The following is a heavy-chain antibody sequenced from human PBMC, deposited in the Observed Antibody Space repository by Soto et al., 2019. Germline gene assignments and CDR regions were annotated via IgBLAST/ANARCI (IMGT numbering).Heavy chain of an antibody. CDR3: SHGQIMGHYRSALDF. CDR1: GDSISGNNW. D-gene: IGHD3-16*01. V-gene: IGHV4-4*02. CDR2: IYHTGKA. Sequence: SETLSLTCAVSGDSISGNNWWSWVRQSPGKGLEWIGEIYHTGKATYNPSLKTRVTMSVDKSKIQFSLEVRSVTGADRAVYLGSHGQIMGHYRSALDFWGPETRGTVSS. J-gene: IGHJ4*02.